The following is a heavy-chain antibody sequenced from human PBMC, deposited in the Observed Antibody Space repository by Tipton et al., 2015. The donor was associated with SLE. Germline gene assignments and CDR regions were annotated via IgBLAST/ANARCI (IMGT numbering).Heavy chain of an antibody. CDR1: RGSISNTNYC. D-gene: IGHD5-12*01. V-gene: IGHV4-39*07. CDR3: VRDRGYAHFDY. Sequence: TLSLTCTVSRGSISNTNYCWGWIRQPPGQGLEWIGTMCYTGSTYYNPSLKSRFTISVDTSKNQFSLKLSSVTAADTAVYNCVRDRGYAHFDYWGQGTLVTVSS. CDR2: MCYTGST. J-gene: IGHJ4*02.